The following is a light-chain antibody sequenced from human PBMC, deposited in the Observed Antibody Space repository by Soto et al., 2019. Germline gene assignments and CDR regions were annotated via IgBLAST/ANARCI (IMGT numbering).Light chain of an antibody. CDR1: SSYVGGYNY. V-gene: IGLV2-14*01. CDR2: EVS. Sequence: QSALTQPASASGSPGQSITISCTGTSSYVGGYNYVSWYQQHPGRAPKLLIYEVSNRPSGVSNRFSGSKSGNTASLTISGLQAEDEADYYCSSYITTSTRVFGTGTKVIVL. J-gene: IGLJ1*01. CDR3: SSYITTSTRV.